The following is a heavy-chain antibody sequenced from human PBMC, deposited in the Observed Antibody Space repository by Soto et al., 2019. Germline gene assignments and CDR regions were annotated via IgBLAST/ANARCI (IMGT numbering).Heavy chain of an antibody. CDR2: VYYSGST. Sequence: SETLSLTCTVSGDSTSSSSSYWAWIRQPPGKGLEWIGTVYYSGSTSYNPSLKSRVTISVDTSRNQFSLKLNSVTATDTAVYYCATQEVGGSYVYTFDPWGQGTLVTVSS. V-gene: IGHV4-39*01. D-gene: IGHD1-26*01. CDR3: ATQEVGGSYVYTFDP. CDR1: GDSTSSSSSY. J-gene: IGHJ5*02.